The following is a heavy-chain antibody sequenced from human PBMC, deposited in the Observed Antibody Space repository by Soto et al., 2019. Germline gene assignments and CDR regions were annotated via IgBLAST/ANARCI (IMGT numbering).Heavy chain of an antibody. Sequence: SVKVDRKGSGYSLTEYPGHCGLNTNGQRLEWMGWINAGNGNTKYSQKFQGRVTIIRDTSASTAYMEVSSLRSEDTAVYYCAKDDNRGGYTLFAYRGNGTLDLVSS. J-gene: IGHJ4*01. CDR2: INAGNGNT. V-gene: IGHV1-3*01. CDR3: AKDDNRGGYTLFAY. D-gene: IGHD2-2*02. CDR1: GYSLTEYP.